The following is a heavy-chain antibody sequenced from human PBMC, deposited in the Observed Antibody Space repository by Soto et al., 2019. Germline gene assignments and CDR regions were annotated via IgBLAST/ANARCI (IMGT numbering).Heavy chain of an antibody. CDR3: ARGPLLYYDFWSGSSNPSYGMDV. Sequence: PXESLSPACAVYGASFSGYYWSWIRQPPGKGLEWIGEINHSGSTNYNPSLKSRVTISVDTSKNQFSLKLSSVTAADTAVYYCARGPLLYYDFWSGSSNPSYGMDVWGQGTTVTVSS. CDR2: INHSGST. D-gene: IGHD3-3*01. V-gene: IGHV4-34*01. J-gene: IGHJ6*02. CDR1: GASFSGYY.